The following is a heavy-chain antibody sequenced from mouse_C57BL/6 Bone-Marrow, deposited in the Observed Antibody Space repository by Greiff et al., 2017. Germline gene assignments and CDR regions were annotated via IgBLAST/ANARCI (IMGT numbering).Heavy chain of an antibody. J-gene: IGHJ2*01. V-gene: IGHV1-42*01. D-gene: IGHD1-1*01. CDR3: ARRDTVVAKYYFDY. CDR2: INPSTGGT. Sequence: VQLKESGPELVKPGASVKISCKASGYSFTGYYMNWVKQSPEKSLEWIGEINPSTGGTTYNQKFKAKATLTVDKSSSTAYMQLKSLTSEDSAVYYCARRDTVVAKYYFDYWGQGTTLTVSS. CDR1: GYSFTGYY.